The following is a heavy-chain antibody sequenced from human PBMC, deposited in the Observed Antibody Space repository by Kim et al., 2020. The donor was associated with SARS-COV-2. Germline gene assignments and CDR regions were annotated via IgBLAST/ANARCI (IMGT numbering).Heavy chain of an antibody. Sequence: VKGRFIIARDSSKNTLYLQMNSLTAEDTAVYYCAKRGQGTFPVYYYYGMDVWGQGTTVTVSS. V-gene: IGHV3-23*01. J-gene: IGHJ6*02. D-gene: IGHD1-26*01. CDR3: AKRGQGTFPVYYYYGMDV.